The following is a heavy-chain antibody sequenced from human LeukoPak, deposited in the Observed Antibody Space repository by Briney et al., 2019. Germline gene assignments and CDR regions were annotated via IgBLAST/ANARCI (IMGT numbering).Heavy chain of an antibody. Sequence: GESLKISCKGSGYSFTSYWIGWVRQMPGKGLEWMGIIYPGDSDTRYSPSFQGQATISADKSISTAYLQWSSLKASDTAMYYCGFVVDTARVGLNYWGREPLVTVSS. V-gene: IGHV5-51*01. CDR3: GFVVDTARVGLNY. D-gene: IGHD5-18*01. CDR2: IYPGDSDT. CDR1: GYSFTSYW. J-gene: IGHJ4*02.